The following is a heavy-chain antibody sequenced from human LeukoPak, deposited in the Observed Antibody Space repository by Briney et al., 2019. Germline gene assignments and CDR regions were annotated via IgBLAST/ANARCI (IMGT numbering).Heavy chain of an antibody. CDR3: ARDSPGTTASDY. D-gene: IGHD1-1*01. V-gene: IGHV3-21*01. CDR2: ISASGSYI. CDR1: GFSVSSNY. J-gene: IGHJ4*02. Sequence: PGGSLRLSCAASGFSVSSNYMSWVRQAPGKGLEWVSSISASGSYIYYADSLKGRFTTSRDNTKNSLFLQMNSLRAEDTAVYYCARDSPGTTASDYWGQGTLVTVSS.